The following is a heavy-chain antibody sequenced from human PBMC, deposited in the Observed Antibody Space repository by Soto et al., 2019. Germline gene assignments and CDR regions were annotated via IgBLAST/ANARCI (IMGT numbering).Heavy chain of an antibody. CDR3: AAHLSSGWYNEQFDY. CDR2: IVVGSGNT. J-gene: IGHJ4*02. CDR1: GFTFTSSA. D-gene: IGHD6-19*01. Sequence: MQLVQSGPEVKKPGTSVKVSCKASGFTFTSSAVQWVRQARGQRLEWIGWIVVGSGNTNYAQKFQERVTITRDMSTSTAYMELSSLRSEDTAVYYCAAHLSSGWYNEQFDYWGQGTLVTVSS. V-gene: IGHV1-58*01.